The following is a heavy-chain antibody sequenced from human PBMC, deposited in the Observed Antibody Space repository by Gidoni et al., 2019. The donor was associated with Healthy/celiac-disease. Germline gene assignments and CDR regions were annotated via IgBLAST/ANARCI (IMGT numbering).Heavy chain of an antibody. CDR3: ARARPADYYYGMDV. CDR1: GYTFTIYY. J-gene: IGHJ6*02. D-gene: IGHD2-2*01. V-gene: IGHV1-46*01. Sequence: QVQLVQSGAEVKMPGASVKVSCKASGYTFTIYYMHWVRQAHGHGLEWMGIINPSGGSTSYAEKFQGRVTMTRDTSTSTVYMELSSLRSEDTAVYYWARARPADYYYGMDVWGQGTTVTVSS. CDR2: INPSGGST.